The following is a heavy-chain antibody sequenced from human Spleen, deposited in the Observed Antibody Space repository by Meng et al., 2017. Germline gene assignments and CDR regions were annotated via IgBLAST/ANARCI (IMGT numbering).Heavy chain of an antibody. CDR1: SGTIRSHY. Sequence: HVQRQESGPGLVKPSEPLSLLCPVSSGTIRSHYWSWIRHPPGKGLEWIGYIFYSGRPNYSPSLKSRVTISIDTSKNQFSLRLSSVTPADTAMYYCASGSGSGWYYFDNWGQGTLVTVSS. J-gene: IGHJ4*02. CDR3: ASGSGSGWYYFDN. CDR2: IFYSGRP. V-gene: IGHV4-59*11. D-gene: IGHD6-19*01.